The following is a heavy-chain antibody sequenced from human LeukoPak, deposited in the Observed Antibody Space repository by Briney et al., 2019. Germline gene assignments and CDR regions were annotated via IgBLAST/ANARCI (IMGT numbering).Heavy chain of an antibody. CDR2: IKQDGSEK. Sequence: GGSLRLSCAASGFTFSSYWMSWVRQAPGKGLEWVANIKQDGSEKYYVDSVKGRFTISRDNAKNTLYLQMNSLRAEDTAVYYCASSRGITIFGVIDYWGQGTLVTVSS. J-gene: IGHJ4*02. CDR3: ASSRGITIFGVIDY. D-gene: IGHD3-3*01. CDR1: GFTFSSYW. V-gene: IGHV3-7*01.